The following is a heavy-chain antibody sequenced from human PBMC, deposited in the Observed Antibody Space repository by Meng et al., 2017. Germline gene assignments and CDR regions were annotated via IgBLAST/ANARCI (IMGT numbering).Heavy chain of an antibody. D-gene: IGHD5-12*01. CDR1: GYTFTGYY. CDR3: ARSIVATMVFDY. Sequence: QVQLGHAGAEVKRPGASVKVSCKASGYTFTGYYMHWVRQAPGQGLEWMGRINPNSGGTNYAQKFQGRVTMTRDTSISTAYMELSRLRSDDTAVYYCARSIVATMVFDYWGQGALVTVSS. J-gene: IGHJ4*02. V-gene: IGHV1-2*06. CDR2: INPNSGGT.